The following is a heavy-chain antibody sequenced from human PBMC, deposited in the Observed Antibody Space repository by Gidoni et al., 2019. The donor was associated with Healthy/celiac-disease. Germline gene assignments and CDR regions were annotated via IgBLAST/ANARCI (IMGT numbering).Heavy chain of an antibody. CDR2: INPSGGST. Sequence: QVQLVQSGAEVKKPGASVKVSCKASGYTFTSYYMHWVRQAPGQGLEWMGIINPSGGSTSYAQKFQGRVTMTRDTSTSTVYMELSSLRSEDTAVYYCARAAHVVATIGAFDIWGQGTMVTVSS. V-gene: IGHV1-46*03. CDR3: ARAAHVVATIGAFDI. D-gene: IGHD5-12*01. CDR1: GYTFTSYY. J-gene: IGHJ3*02.